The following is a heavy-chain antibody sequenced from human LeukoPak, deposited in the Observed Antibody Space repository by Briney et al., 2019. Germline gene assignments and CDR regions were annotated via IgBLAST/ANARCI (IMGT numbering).Heavy chain of an antibody. CDR3: ARDAADFWSGYSLQNFYYYMDV. V-gene: IGHV4-61*02. J-gene: IGHJ6*03. CDR1: GGSISSGSYY. Sequence: TPSETLSLTCTVSGGSISSGSYYWSWIRQPAGKGLEWIGRIYTSGSTNYNPSLKSRVTISVDTSKNQFSLKLSSVTAADTAVYCCARDAADFWSGYSLQNFYYYMDVWGKGTTVTVSS. CDR2: IYTSGST. D-gene: IGHD3-3*01.